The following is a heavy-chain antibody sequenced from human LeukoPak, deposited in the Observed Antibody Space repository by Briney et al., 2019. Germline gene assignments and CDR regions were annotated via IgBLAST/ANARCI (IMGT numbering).Heavy chain of an antibody. V-gene: IGHV1-8*03. Sequence: ASVKVSCKASGGTFTSYDINWVRQATGQGLEWMGWMNPNSGNTGYAQKFQGRVTITRNTSISTAYMELSSLRSEDTAVYYCARGVILILTGTTSPFYYYYYMDVWGKGTTVTVSS. CDR2: MNPNSGNT. D-gene: IGHD1-7*01. CDR1: GGTFTSYD. CDR3: ARGVILILTGTTSPFYYYYYMDV. J-gene: IGHJ6*03.